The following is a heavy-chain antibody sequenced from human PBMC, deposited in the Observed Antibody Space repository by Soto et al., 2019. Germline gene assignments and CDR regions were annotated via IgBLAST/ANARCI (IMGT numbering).Heavy chain of an antibody. D-gene: IGHD3-22*01. J-gene: IGHJ4*02. CDR2: ITCSSSYI. Sequence: WRSLRLPCAPSGFTFSLYSMIWFRQAPGKGLEWVASITCSSSYIYYEDSLKGRFTTSRDNAKTSLFLQLDSLRAEDTAVYFCVRARSTDSRPDYWGQVTLVTVSS. CDR3: VRARSTDSRPDY. CDR1: GFTFSLYS. V-gene: IGHV3-21*01.